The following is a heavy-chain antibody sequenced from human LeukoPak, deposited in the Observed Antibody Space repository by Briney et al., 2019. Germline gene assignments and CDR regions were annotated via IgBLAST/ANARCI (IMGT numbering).Heavy chain of an antibody. V-gene: IGHV4-39*01. D-gene: IGHD1-1*01. Sequence: SETLSLTCTVSGGSISSSSYYWGWIRQPPGKGLEWIGSIYYSGSTYYNPSLKSRVTISVDTSKNQFSLKLSSVTAADTAVYYCARIPNTVQLAHEKAPESPPCWGQGTMVTVSS. J-gene: IGHJ3*01. CDR3: ARIPNTVQLAHEKAPESPPC. CDR2: IYYSGST. CDR1: GGSISSSSYY.